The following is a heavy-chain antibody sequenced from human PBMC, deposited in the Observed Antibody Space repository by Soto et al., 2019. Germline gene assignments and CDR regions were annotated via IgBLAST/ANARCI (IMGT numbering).Heavy chain of an antibody. V-gene: IGHV1-69*13. J-gene: IGHJ6*02. CDR3: AKDKGPYADPPTGHYYYGLDV. Sequence: SVKGSCKASGGTFSSFTISWVRQAPGQGLEWMGGIIPIYGTANYAQKFQGRVTITADASTRTAYMELTSLRSEDTAVYYCAKDKGPYADPPTGHYYYGLDVWGQGTTVTVSS. D-gene: IGHD4-17*01. CDR2: IIPIYGTA. CDR1: GGTFSSFT.